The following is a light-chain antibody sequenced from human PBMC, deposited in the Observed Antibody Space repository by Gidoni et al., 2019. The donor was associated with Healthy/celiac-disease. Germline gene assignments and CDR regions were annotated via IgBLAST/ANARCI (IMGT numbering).Light chain of an antibody. CDR3: QQYGSSPPHT. V-gene: IGKV3-20*01. Sequence: EVALTPSTCTLSLSPGERATLSCRASQSVSSSYLAWYQQKPGQAPRLLIYGASSRATGIPDRFSGSGSGTDFTLTISRLEPEDFAVYYCQQYGSSPPHTFGQGTKLEIK. CDR2: GAS. J-gene: IGKJ2*01. CDR1: QSVSSSY.